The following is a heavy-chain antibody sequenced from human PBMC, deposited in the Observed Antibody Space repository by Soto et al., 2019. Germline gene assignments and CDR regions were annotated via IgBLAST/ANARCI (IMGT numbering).Heavy chain of an antibody. J-gene: IGHJ4*02. V-gene: IGHV1-18*01. D-gene: IGHD5-12*01. CDR2: ISAYNGNT. Sequence: QVQLVQSGAEVKKPGASVKVSCKASGYTFTSYGISWVRQAPGQGLEWMGWISAYNGNTNYAQKRQGRFTLTPGPSTRTACMGLRSVRSDDTAGFYGGGVDIVATGGGGGTAYWGQGTLVTVSS. CDR3: GGVDIVATGGGGGTAY. CDR1: GYTFTSYG.